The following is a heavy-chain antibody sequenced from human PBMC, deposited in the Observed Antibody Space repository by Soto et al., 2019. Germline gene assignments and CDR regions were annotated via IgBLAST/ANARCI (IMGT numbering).Heavy chain of an antibody. D-gene: IGHD1-1*01. CDR2: IYYSGST. Sequence: SETLSLTCTVSGGSISSYYWSWIRQPPGKGLEWIGYIYYSGSTNYNPSLKSRVTISVDTSKNQFSLKLSSVTAADTAVYYCARGTNWNGLVYWGQGTLVTVSS. CDR3: ARGTNWNGLVY. V-gene: IGHV4-59*01. CDR1: GGSISSYY. J-gene: IGHJ4*02.